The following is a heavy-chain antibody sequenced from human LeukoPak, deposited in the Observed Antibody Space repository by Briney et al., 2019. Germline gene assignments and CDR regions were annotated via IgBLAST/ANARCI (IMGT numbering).Heavy chain of an antibody. Sequence: SETLSLTCAVYGGSFSGYYWSWIRQPPGKGLEWIGEINHSGSTNYNPSLKSRVTISVDTSKNQFSLKLSSVTAADTAVYYCARGITMVLGVPSKYYFDYWGQGTLVTVSS. CDR3: ARGITMVLGVPSKYYFDY. D-gene: IGHD3-10*01. J-gene: IGHJ4*02. CDR2: INHSGST. V-gene: IGHV4-34*01. CDR1: GGSFSGYY.